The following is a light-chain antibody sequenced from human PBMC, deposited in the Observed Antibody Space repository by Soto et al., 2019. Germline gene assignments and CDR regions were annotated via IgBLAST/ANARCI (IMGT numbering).Light chain of an antibody. CDR2: GAS. J-gene: IGKJ2*01. CDR3: HQYGGSPRYT. Sequence: EIVLTQSPGTLSLSPGERATLSCRASQSISNHYLAWFQQKPGQAPRLLIYGASYRATGIPDRFSGSGSGTDFTLTSTGLEPEDFAVYHCHQYGGSPRYTFVQGTKLEIK. V-gene: IGKV3-20*01. CDR1: QSISNHY.